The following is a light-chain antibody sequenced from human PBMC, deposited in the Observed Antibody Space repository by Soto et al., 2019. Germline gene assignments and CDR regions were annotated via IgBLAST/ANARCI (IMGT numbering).Light chain of an antibody. CDR3: QQYSNWPPLT. Sequence: EIVMTQSPGTLSLSPGERATLSCRASQSVSSSYLAWYQQKPGQATRLLIYGASSRATGMPDRFSGSGSGTDFTLIISRMEPEDFAVYYCQQYSNWPPLTFGGGTKVEIK. J-gene: IGKJ4*01. V-gene: IGKV3-20*01. CDR2: GAS. CDR1: QSVSSSY.